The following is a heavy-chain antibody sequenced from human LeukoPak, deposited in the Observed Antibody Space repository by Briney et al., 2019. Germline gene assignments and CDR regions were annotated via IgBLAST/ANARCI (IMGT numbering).Heavy chain of an antibody. CDR1: GGSISSYY. D-gene: IGHD6-13*01. CDR3: ATSRSEYSSSWYTVDY. Sequence: SEALSLTCTVSGGSISSYYWSWIRQPPGKGLEWVGYIYYSGSTNYNPSLKSRVTISVDTSKNQFSLKLSSVTAADTAVYYCATSRSEYSSSWYTVDYWGQGTLVTVSS. V-gene: IGHV4-59*01. J-gene: IGHJ4*02. CDR2: IYYSGST.